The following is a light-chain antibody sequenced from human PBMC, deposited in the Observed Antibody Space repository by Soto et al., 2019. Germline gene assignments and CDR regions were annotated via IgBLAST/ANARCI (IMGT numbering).Light chain of an antibody. CDR3: QQRTTWPA. V-gene: IGKV3-11*01. CDR1: HSIGTY. Sequence: DIVLTQSPATLSLSPGDRATLSCRASHSIGTYLAWYQQRPGQAPRLLVYGASNRATGIPARFRGSGSGTDFTLTISSLEPEDFAVYYCQQRTTWPAFGPGTRVDVK. J-gene: IGKJ3*01. CDR2: GAS.